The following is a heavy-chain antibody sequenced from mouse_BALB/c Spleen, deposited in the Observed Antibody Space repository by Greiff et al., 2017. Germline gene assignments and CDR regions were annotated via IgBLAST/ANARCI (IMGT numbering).Heavy chain of an antibody. CDR3: NAGIYYDYDGYAMDY. CDR1: GFNIKDTY. V-gene: IGHV14-3*02. CDR2: IDPANGNT. Sequence: VQLQQSGAELVKPGASVKLSCTASGFNIKDTYMHWVKQRPEQGLEWIGRIDPANGNTKYDPKFQGKATITADTSSNTAYLQLSSLTSEDTAVYYCNAGIYYDYDGYAMDYWGQGTSVTVSS. J-gene: IGHJ4*01. D-gene: IGHD2-4*01.